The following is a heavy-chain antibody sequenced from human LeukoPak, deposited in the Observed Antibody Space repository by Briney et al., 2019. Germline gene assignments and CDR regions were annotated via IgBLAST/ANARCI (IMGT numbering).Heavy chain of an antibody. CDR2: THYSGTG. V-gene: IGHV4-59*01. CDR1: GGPIIASY. Sequence: PSETLSLTCAVSGGPIIASYWSWIRQPPGKGLERIGYTHYSGTGNYNPSLKSRVTISIDTSKNRFSLRLTSVTAADTADYYCARVRLYDTTGYSTSYYLDYWGQGALVTVSS. CDR3: ARVRLYDTTGYSTSYYLDY. J-gene: IGHJ4*02. D-gene: IGHD3-22*01.